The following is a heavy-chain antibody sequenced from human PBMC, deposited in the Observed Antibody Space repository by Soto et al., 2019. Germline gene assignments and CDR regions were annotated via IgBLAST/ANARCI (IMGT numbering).Heavy chain of an antibody. CDR3: ARVRGFTVTTLVDY. CDR2: ILYDGSNK. V-gene: IGHV3-30-3*01. D-gene: IGHD4-17*01. CDR1: GFTFSSYA. Sequence: QVQLVESGGGVVQPGRSLRLSCAASGFTFSSYAMHWVRQAPGKGLEWVAVILYDGSNKCYADSVKGRFTISRDNSKNTLYLQMTSLRAEDSAVYYCARVRGFTVTTLVDYWGQGTLVTVSP. J-gene: IGHJ4*02.